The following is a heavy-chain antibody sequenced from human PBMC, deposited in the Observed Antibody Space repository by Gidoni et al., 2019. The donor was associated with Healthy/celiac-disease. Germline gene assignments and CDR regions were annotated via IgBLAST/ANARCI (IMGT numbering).Heavy chain of an antibody. CDR2: IYYSGST. J-gene: IGHJ4*02. Sequence: QLQLQESGPGLVKPSETLSLTCTVSGGSISSSSYYWGWIRQPPGKGLEWIGSIYYSGSTYYNPSLKSRVTISVDTSKNQFSLKLSSVTAADTAVYYCARRESGSGWFHFDYWGQGTLVTVSS. D-gene: IGHD6-19*01. CDR3: ARRESGSGWFHFDY. CDR1: GGSISSSSYY. V-gene: IGHV4-39*01.